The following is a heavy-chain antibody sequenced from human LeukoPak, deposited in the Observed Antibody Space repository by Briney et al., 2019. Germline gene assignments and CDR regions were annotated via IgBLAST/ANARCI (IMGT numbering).Heavy chain of an antibody. CDR2: IYYSGST. J-gene: IGHJ5*02. V-gene: IGHV4-59*01. D-gene: IGHD2-21*02. Sequence: SETLSLTCTVSGGSISSYYWNWIRQPPGKGLEWIEYIYYSGSTNYNPSLKSRVTISVDTSKNQFSLKLSSVTAADTAVYYCARVYPYCGGDCYSVGFDPWGQGTLVTVSS. CDR3: ARVYPYCGGDCYSVGFDP. CDR1: GGSISSYY.